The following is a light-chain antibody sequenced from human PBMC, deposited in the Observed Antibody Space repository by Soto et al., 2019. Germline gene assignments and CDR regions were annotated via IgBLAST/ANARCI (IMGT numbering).Light chain of an antibody. V-gene: IGLV3-9*01. CDR3: QVWDSSTARV. J-gene: IGLJ3*02. CDR1: NIGSKN. CDR2: RDS. Sequence: SYELTQPLSVSVALGQTARITCGGNNIGSKNVHWYQQKPGQAPVLVIYRDSNRPSGIPERFSGSNSGITATLTISRAQAGDEADYYCQVWDSSTARVFGGGTKLTVL.